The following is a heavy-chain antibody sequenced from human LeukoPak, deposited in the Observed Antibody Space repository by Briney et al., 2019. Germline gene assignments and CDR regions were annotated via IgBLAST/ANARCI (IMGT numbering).Heavy chain of an antibody. D-gene: IGHD2-2*01. J-gene: IGHJ4*02. CDR1: GYTFTGYY. CDR2: INPNSGGT. V-gene: IGHV1-2*02. Sequence: ASVKVSCKASGYTFTGYYMHWVRQSPGQGLEWMGWINPNSGGTNYAQKVQGRVTMTRDTSISTAYMELSGLRSDDTAVYYCARAYPGRNIVVVPPAVYYFDYWGQGTLVTVSS. CDR3: ARAYPGRNIVVVPPAVYYFDY.